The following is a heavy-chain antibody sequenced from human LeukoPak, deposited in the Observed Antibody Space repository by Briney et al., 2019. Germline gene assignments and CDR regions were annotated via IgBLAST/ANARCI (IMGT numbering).Heavy chain of an antibody. CDR1: GYTFTSSW. CDR2: IYPGDSDV. Sequence: GESLKISCKGSGYTFTSSWIGWVRQMPGKGLEWMGIIYPGDSDVRYGPSFQGQVSISVDKSISTAYMQWSSLKASDTAMYYCARSYVMDVWGQGTTVTVSS. J-gene: IGHJ6*02. CDR3: ARSYVMDV. V-gene: IGHV5-51*01.